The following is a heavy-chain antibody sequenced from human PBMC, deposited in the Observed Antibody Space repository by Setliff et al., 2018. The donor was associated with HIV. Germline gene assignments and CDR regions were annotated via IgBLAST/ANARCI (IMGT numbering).Heavy chain of an antibody. CDR1: GGSISINISL. CDR2: IYYRGSA. D-gene: IGHD3-3*01. CDR3: ASQVTGYHDFWSGYLGYFDY. Sequence: PSETLSLTCTVSGGSISINISLWGWIRQPPGKGLEWIGGIYYRGSAYYNSSLRSRLTISVYTSKNQLSLKLKSVTAADTAVYYCASQVTGYHDFWSGYLGYFDYWGQGLLVTVSS. J-gene: IGHJ4*02. V-gene: IGHV4-39*01.